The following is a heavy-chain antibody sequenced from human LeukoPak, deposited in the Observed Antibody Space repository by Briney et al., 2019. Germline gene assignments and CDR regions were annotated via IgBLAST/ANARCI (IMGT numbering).Heavy chain of an antibody. Sequence: PGGCLRLSCAASGFTFNNYAMSWVRQAPGKGLEWISSISGGADDTYYANSVKGRFTISRDYSKNTLFLQMNSLRVEDTAVYYCATDMGYWGQGTLVTVSS. J-gene: IGHJ4*02. CDR2: ISGGADDT. V-gene: IGHV3-23*01. CDR1: GFTFNNYA. CDR3: ATDMGY.